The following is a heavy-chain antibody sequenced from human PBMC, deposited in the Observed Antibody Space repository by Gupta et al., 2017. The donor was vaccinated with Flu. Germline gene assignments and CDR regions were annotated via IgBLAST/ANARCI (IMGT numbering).Heavy chain of an antibody. V-gene: IGHV1-69*01. CDR3: ARAPLYYYDSSGYYSDPFLFDY. J-gene: IGHJ4*02. CDR1: GGTFSSYA. D-gene: IGHD3-22*01. CDR2: IIPIFGTA. Sequence: QVQLVQSGAEVKKPGSSVKVSCKASGGTFSSYAISWVRQAPGQGLEWMGGIIPIFGTANYAQKFQGRVTITADESTSTAYMELSSLRSEDTAVYYCARAPLYYYDSSGYYSDPFLFDYWGQGTLVTVSS.